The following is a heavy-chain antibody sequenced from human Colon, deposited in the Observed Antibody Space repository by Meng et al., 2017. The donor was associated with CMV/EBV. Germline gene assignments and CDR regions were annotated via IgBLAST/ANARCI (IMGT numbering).Heavy chain of an antibody. Sequence: GESLKISCAASGLTFSYYSMNWVRQAPGKGLEWVASISGNTHYIYYTDSVKGRFTLSRDNAKDLLFLQMHSLRDDDTAVYYCARAAFGGGIIEGWYFDLWGRGTLVTVSS. D-gene: IGHD3-3*01. J-gene: IGHJ2*01. CDR1: GLTFSYYS. CDR2: ISGNTHYI. V-gene: IGHV3-21*01. CDR3: ARAAFGGGIIEGWYFDL.